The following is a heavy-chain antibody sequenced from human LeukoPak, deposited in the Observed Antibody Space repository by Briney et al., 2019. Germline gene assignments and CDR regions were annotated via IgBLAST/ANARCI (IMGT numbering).Heavy chain of an antibody. CDR3: ARLIAVAGTRPPWFDP. J-gene: IGHJ5*02. CDR2: IYYSGST. CDR1: GYSISSAYY. V-gene: IGHV4-38-2*02. D-gene: IGHD6-19*01. Sequence: SETLSLTCTVSGYSISSAYYWGWIRQSPGKGLEWIGSIYYSGSTYYNPSLKSRVTISVDTSKNQFSLKLSSVTAADTAVYYCARLIAVAGTRPPWFDPWGQGTLVTVSS.